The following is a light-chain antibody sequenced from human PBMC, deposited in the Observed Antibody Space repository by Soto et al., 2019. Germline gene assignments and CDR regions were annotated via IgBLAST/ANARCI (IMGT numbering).Light chain of an antibody. CDR3: QASDSSLSGSKV. V-gene: IGLV1-40*01. CDR2: GDN. CDR1: RSNIGAGSA. Sequence: QSVLTQPPSVSGAPWQRVTISCTGTRSNIGAGSAVHWYQHLPGSAPKLLIYGDNIRPSGVPDRFSASKSGTSASLDITGLQVEDEAVYYCQASDSSLSGSKVFGAGTKVTVL. J-gene: IGLJ3*02.